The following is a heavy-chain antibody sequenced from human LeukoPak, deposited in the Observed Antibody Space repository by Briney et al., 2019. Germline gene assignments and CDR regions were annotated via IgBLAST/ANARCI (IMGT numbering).Heavy chain of an antibody. V-gene: IGHV1-69*13. J-gene: IGHJ4*02. CDR1: GGTFSSYA. CDR2: IIPIFGTA. Sequence: ASVKVSCKASGGTFSSYAISWVRQAPGQGLEWMGGIIPIFGTANYAQKFQGRVTITADESASTAYMELSSLSSEDTAVYYCARVSSGATTVDYWGQGTLVTVSS. D-gene: IGHD1-26*01. CDR3: ARVSSGATTVDY.